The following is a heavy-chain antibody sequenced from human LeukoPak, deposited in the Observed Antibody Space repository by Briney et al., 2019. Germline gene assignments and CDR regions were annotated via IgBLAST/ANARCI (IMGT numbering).Heavy chain of an antibody. CDR3: ARVNVQYSYGPPYYYYYMDV. Sequence: SVKVSCKASGGTFSSYAISWVRQAPGQGLEWMGGIIPIFGTANYAQKFQGRVTITTDESTSTAYMELSSLRSEDTAVYYCARVNVQYSYGPPYYYYYMDVWGKGTTVTVSS. J-gene: IGHJ6*03. CDR1: GGTFSSYA. V-gene: IGHV1-69*05. D-gene: IGHD5-18*01. CDR2: IIPIFGTA.